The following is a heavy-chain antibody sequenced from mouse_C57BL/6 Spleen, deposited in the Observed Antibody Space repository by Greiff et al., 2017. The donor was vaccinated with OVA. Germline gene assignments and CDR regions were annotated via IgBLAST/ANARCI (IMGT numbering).Heavy chain of an antibody. J-gene: IGHJ2*01. CDR2: IDPETGGT. V-gene: IGHV1-15*01. CDR1: GYTFTDYE. Sequence: QVQLQQSGAELVRPGASVTLSCKASGYTFTDYEMHWVKQTPVHGLEWIGAIDPETGGTAYNQKFKGKAILTADKSSSTAYMELRSLTSEDSAVYYCTRSLSSGFYFDDWGQGTTLTVSS. D-gene: IGHD3-2*02. CDR3: TRSLSSGFYFDD.